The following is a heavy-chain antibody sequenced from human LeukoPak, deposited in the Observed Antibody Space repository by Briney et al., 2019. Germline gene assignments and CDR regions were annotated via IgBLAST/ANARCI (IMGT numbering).Heavy chain of an antibody. CDR2: ISSSGSTI. V-gene: IGHV3-48*03. CDR1: GFTFSSYE. J-gene: IGHJ4*02. Sequence: GGSLRLSCAASGFTFSSYEMNWVRQAPGKGLEWVSYISSSGSTIYYADSVKGRFTISRDNSKNSLYLQMNSLRAEDTALYYCAKEKAEGTSRWAYFDYWGQGTLVTVSS. D-gene: IGHD3-3*01. CDR3: AKEKAEGTSRWAYFDY.